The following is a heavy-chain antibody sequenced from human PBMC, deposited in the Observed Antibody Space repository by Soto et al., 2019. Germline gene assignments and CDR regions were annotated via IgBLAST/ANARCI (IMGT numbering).Heavy chain of an antibody. CDR1: WYTFTRYV. CDR2: MNPNSGNT. Sequence: ASGKVSCKASWYTFTRYVINWVRQATGQGLEWMGWMNPNSGNTGYAPQFRGRVSMTADTSINTVYLELTTLTYEDTAVYYCEVTTGYWGQGTMVTVSS. V-gene: IGHV1-8*01. J-gene: IGHJ4*02. D-gene: IGHD4-17*01. CDR3: EVTTGY.